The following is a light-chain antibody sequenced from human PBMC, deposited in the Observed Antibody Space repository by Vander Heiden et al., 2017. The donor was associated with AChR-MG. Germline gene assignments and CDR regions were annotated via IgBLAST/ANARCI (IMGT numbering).Light chain of an antibody. CDR3: QQRSNWPT. Sequence: EIVLRQSPATLSLSPGERATLSCRASQSVSTYLVWYQQKLGQAPRLLIYDASNRATGIPARFSGSGSGTDFTLTISSLEPEDFAVYYCQQRSNWPTFGPGTKVDLK. CDR1: QSVSTY. J-gene: IGKJ3*01. V-gene: IGKV3-11*01. CDR2: DAS.